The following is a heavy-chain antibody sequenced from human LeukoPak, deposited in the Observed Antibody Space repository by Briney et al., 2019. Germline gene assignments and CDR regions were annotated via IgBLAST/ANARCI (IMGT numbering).Heavy chain of an antibody. CDR2: ISSSSSYI. CDR1: GFTFSSHS. V-gene: IGHV3-21*01. J-gene: IGHJ4*02. D-gene: IGHD6-13*01. Sequence: GGSLRLSCAASGFTFSSHSMNWVRQAPGKGLEWVSSISSSSSYIYYADSVKGRFTISRDNAKNSLYLQMNSLRAEDTAVYYCARSGYSSSWYGELTYYFDYWGQGTLVTVSS. CDR3: ARSGYSSSWYGELTYYFDY.